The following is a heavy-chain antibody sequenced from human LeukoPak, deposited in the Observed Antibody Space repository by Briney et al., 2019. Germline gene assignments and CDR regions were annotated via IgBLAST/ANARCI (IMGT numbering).Heavy chain of an antibody. Sequence: NPSETLSLTCTVSGGSISSSAYHWGWLRQPPGKGLEWIGRIYTSGSTYYNPSLKSRVTISVDTSKNQFPLKLSSVTAADTAVYYCARVTNPTRGSYWRIHYYYYMDIWGKGTTVTVSS. CDR3: ARVTNPTRGSYWRIHYYYYMDI. V-gene: IGHV4-39*06. CDR1: GGSISSSAYH. CDR2: IYTSGST. D-gene: IGHD1-26*01. J-gene: IGHJ6*03.